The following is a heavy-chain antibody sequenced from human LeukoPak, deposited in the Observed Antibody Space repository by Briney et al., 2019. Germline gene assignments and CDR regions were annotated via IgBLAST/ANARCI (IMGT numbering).Heavy chain of an antibody. J-gene: IGHJ6*03. V-gene: IGHV3-66*02. CDR3: ARDPYDFWSGYYYYYYYMDV. Sequence: PGGSLRLSCAVSGFTVSTNYMSWVRQAPGKGLEWVSVIYSGGSTYYADSVKGRFTISRDNSKNTLYLQMNSLRAEDTAVYYCARDPYDFWSGYYYYYYYMDVWGKGTTVTVSS. D-gene: IGHD3-3*01. CDR2: IYSGGST. CDR1: GFTVSTNY.